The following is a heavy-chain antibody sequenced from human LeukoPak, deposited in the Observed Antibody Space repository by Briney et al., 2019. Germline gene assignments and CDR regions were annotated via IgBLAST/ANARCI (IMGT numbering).Heavy chain of an antibody. J-gene: IGHJ5*02. CDR1: GDSVSINSAA. CDR3: AKNYGDSNWFDP. D-gene: IGHD4-17*01. V-gene: IGHV6-1*01. CDR2: TYYRSDWFN. Sequence: SPTLSLTCAISGDSVSINSAAWNWVRQSPSRGLEWLGSTYYRSDWFNDFALSVKSQITINPDTSKNQFSLQLNSVTPEDTAVYYCAKNYGDSNWFDPWGQGTLVTVSS.